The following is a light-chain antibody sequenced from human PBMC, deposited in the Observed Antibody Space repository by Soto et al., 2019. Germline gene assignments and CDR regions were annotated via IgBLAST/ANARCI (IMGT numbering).Light chain of an antibody. CDR1: SSNIGAGYE. V-gene: IGLV1-40*01. Sequence: QSVLTQRPSVSGAPGQRVTISCTGSSSNIGAGYEVHWFQQLPGTAPKLLIYGNTNRPSGVPDRFSGSKSDTSASLAITGLQPEDEADYYCQSYDSSLSVLYVFGTGTKLTVL. CDR3: QSYDSSLSVLYV. CDR2: GNT. J-gene: IGLJ1*01.